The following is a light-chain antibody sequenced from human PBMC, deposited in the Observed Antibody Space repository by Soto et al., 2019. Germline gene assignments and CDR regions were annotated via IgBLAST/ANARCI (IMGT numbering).Light chain of an antibody. CDR1: QSVSSSY. V-gene: IGKV3-20*01. J-gene: IGKJ2*01. CDR2: GAS. CDR3: KQYGSSLYT. Sequence: EVVLTQSPVTLSLSPGERATLSCRASQSVSSSYLAWYQQKPGQAPRLLIYGASSTATGIPDRFSGSGSRTDITLTITRLEPKDFAVYYCKQYGSSLYTFGQGTKREIK.